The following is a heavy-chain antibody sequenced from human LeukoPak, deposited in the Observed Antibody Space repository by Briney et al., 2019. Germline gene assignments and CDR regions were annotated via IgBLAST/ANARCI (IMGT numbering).Heavy chain of an antibody. CDR2: ISVYNGNT. J-gene: IGHJ5*02. V-gene: IGHV1-18*04. CDR3: ARRVVIAPDNCFEP. CDR1: GYIFCKYA. D-gene: IGHD2-21*01. Sequence: ASVKVSCKASGYIFCKYAISWVRQAPGQRLERMGWISVYNGNTNYAQKSQGRVTMTTDTPTRTAYMDLRSLRSDDTAVYYCARRVVIAPDNCFEPWGQGSLVTVSS.